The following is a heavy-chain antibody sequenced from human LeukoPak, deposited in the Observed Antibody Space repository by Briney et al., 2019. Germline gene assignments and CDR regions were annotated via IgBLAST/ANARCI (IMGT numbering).Heavy chain of an antibody. V-gene: IGHV3-48*03. CDR3: AREIVSAVAGNFDY. CDR2: ISRSGSTR. J-gene: IGHJ4*02. Sequence: GGSLRLSCTASGFTFSSYEMNWVRQAPGKGLEWVSYISRSGSTRTYADSVKGRFTISRDNAQNSLYLEMNSLRAEDTAVYYCAREIVSAVAGNFDYWGQGTLVTVSS. D-gene: IGHD6-19*01. CDR1: GFTFSSYE.